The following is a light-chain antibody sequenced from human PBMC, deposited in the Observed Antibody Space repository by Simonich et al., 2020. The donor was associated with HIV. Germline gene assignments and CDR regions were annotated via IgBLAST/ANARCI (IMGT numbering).Light chain of an antibody. Sequence: DIVMTQSPDSLAVSLGERATINCKSNQSVLYSSNNKNDLAWYQQKPGQPPKLLIYWASTRESGVPGRCRGSGSGTDFTLTISSLQAEDVAVYYCQQYYSTPLTFGGGTKVEIK. CDR3: QQYYSTPLT. V-gene: IGKV4-1*01. CDR2: WAS. J-gene: IGKJ4*01. CDR1: QSVLYSSNNKND.